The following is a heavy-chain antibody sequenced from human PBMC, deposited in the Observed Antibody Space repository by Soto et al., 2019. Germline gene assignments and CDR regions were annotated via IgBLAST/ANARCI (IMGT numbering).Heavy chain of an antibody. CDR1: GFTFSSYE. V-gene: IGHV3-48*03. Sequence: PGGSLRLSCAASGFTFSSYEMNWVRQAPGKGLEWVSYISSSGSTIYYADSVKGRFTISRDNAKNSLYLQMSSLRAEDTAVYYCASRGFGRYYYYYGMDVWGQGTTVTVSS. CDR2: ISSSGSTI. D-gene: IGHD3-16*01. J-gene: IGHJ6*02. CDR3: ASRGFGRYYYYYGMDV.